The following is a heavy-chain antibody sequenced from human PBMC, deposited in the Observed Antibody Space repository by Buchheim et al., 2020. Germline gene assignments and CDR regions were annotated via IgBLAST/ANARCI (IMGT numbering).Heavy chain of an antibody. J-gene: IGHJ5*02. Sequence: EVQLVESGGGLVQPGGSLRLSCAASGFTFSSYEMNWVRQAPGKGLEWVSYNSSSGSTIYYADSVKGRVTISRDNAKNSLYLQMNSLRTEDTAVYYCVREEYYYDSSGYYGWCDPWGQGTL. CDR3: VREEYYYDSSGYYGWCDP. V-gene: IGHV3-48*03. CDR1: GFTFSSYE. D-gene: IGHD3-22*01. CDR2: NSSSGSTI.